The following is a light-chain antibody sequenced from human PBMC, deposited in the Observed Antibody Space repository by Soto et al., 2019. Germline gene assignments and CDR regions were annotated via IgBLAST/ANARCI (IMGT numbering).Light chain of an antibody. V-gene: IGLV2-14*03. CDR2: DVS. J-gene: IGLJ3*02. Sequence: QSALTQPASVSGSPGQSITISCTGTSNDVGGYNYVSWYQQHPGKAPKLIIYDVSNRPSGVSYRFSGSILGNKAALTITGAQADDESDYYCVLYMGSGISVFGGGTKLTVL. CDR3: VLYMGSGISV. CDR1: SNDVGGYNY.